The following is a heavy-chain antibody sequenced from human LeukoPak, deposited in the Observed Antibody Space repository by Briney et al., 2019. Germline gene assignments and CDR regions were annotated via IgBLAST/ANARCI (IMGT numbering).Heavy chain of an antibody. CDR2: IIPILGIA. J-gene: IGHJ6*02. V-gene: IGHV1-69*04. CDR3: ARSGPNSSGGSCRGPTYYYYGMDV. Sequence: SLKLSCKASGGTFSSYAISWVRQAPGQGLEWMGRIIPILGIANYAHKFQGRVTITADKSTSTACMGLGRMRYKDTAVYNSARSGPNSSGGSCRGPTYYYYGMDVWGQGTTVTVSS. D-gene: IGHD2-15*01. CDR1: GGTFSSYA.